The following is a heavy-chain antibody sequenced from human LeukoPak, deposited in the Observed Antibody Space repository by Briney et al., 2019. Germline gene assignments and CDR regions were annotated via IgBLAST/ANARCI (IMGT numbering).Heavy chain of an antibody. D-gene: IGHD4-11*01. CDR1: GFTFSSYW. CDR2: IKQDGSEK. V-gene: IGHV3-7*01. CDR3: ARDCDYPTRLDDAFDI. J-gene: IGHJ3*02. Sequence: GGSLRLSCAASGFTFSSYWMSWVRQAPGKGLEWVANIKQDGSEKYYVDSVKGRFTISRDNAKNSLYLQMNSLRAEDTAVYYCARDCDYPTRLDDAFDIWGQGTMVTVSS.